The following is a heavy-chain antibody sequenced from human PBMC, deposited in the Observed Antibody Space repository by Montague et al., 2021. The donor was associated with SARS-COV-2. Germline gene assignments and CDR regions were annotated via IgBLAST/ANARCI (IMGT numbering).Heavy chain of an antibody. Sequence: SETLSLTCAVYGGFFSGYYWGWIRQSPGKGLEWIGSIYHSGSTYYNPSLKSRVTISVDTSKNQFSLKLSSVTAADTAVYYCARDQESGGFGELLVGYYYGMDVWGQGTTVTVSS. V-gene: IGHV4-38-2*02. CDR1: GGFFSGYY. D-gene: IGHD3-10*01. CDR2: IYHSGST. CDR3: ARDQESGGFGELLVGYYYGMDV. J-gene: IGHJ6*02.